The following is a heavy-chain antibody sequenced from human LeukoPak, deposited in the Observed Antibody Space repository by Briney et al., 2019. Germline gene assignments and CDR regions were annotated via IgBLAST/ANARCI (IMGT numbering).Heavy chain of an antibody. CDR2: IYTSGST. CDR1: GGSISSGGYY. Sequence: SETLSLTCTVSGGSISSGGYYWSWIRKHPGKGLEWIGRIYTSGSTNYNPSLKSRVTMSVDTSKNQFSLHLSSVTAADTAVYYCARRIIPGYSSGWFFTGRYFDFWGQGAQVTVSS. V-gene: IGHV4-61*02. D-gene: IGHD6-19*01. J-gene: IGHJ4*02. CDR3: ARRIIPGYSSGWFFTGRYFDF.